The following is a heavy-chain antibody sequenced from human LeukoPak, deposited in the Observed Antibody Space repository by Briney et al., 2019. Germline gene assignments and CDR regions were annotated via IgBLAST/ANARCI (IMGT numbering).Heavy chain of an antibody. CDR1: GFTFSSYG. CDR3: AKTPEDCSSTSCYPPDYYGMDV. D-gene: IGHD2-2*01. J-gene: IGHJ6*02. CDR2: ISYDGSNK. V-gene: IGHV3-30*18. Sequence: PGGSLRLSCAASGFTFSSYGMHWVRQAPGKGLEWVAVISYDGSNKYYADSVKGRFTISRDNSKNTLYLQMNSLRVEDTAVYYCAKTPEDCSSTSCYPPDYYGMDVWGQGTTVTVSS.